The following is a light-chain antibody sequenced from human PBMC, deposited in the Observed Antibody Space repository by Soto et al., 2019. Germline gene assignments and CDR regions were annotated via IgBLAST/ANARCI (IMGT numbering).Light chain of an antibody. J-gene: IGLJ2*01. V-gene: IGLV2-23*01. CDR2: EGS. CDR3: CSYAGRSTLL. Sequence: QSALTQPASVSGSPGQSITISCTGTSSDVGSYNLVSWYQQHPVKAPKLMIYEGSKRPSGVSNRFSGSKSGNTASLTISGLQAEDEADYYCCSYAGRSTLLFVGGTKLTVL. CDR1: SSDVGSYNL.